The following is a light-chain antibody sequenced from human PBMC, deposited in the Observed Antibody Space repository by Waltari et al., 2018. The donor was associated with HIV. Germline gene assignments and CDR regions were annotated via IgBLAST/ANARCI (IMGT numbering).Light chain of an antibody. CDR3: QQFNSYPPYS. J-gene: IGKJ2*03. CDR2: DAS. CDR1: QAIRSA. Sequence: AIELTQSPSSLSASVGDRVTITCRASQAIRSAVAWYQQKPGKAPNLLIYDASTLISGVPSRFSGSGSGTDFTLTISSLQPEDFATYYCQQFNSYPPYSFGQGTKLEIK. V-gene: IGKV1-13*02.